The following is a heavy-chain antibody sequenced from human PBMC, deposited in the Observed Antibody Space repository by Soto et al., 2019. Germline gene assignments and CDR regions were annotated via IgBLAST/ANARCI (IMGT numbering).Heavy chain of an antibody. CDR3: ARGVGYCSSTSCLTYYYYGMDV. CDR2: IKQDGSEK. D-gene: IGHD2-2*01. Sequence: GGSLRLSCAASGFTFSSYWMSWVRQAPGKGLEWVANIKQDGSEKYYVDSVKGRFTISRDNAKNSLYLQMNSLRAEDTAVDYCARGVGYCSSTSCLTYYYYGMDVGGQETTVTVSS. CDR1: GFTFSSYW. V-gene: IGHV3-7*01. J-gene: IGHJ6*02.